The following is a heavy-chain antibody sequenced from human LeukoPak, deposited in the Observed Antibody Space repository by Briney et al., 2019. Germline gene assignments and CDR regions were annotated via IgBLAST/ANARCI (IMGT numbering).Heavy chain of an antibody. CDR3: ARGSGVYSSGWYDFDY. CDR2: IYTSGST. CDR1: RGSINSGTNY. D-gene: IGHD6-19*01. J-gene: IGHJ4*02. Sequence: PSQTLSLTCTVSRGSINSGTNYWSWIRQPAGKGLEWIGRIYTSGSTNYNPSLKSRVTISVDTSKNQFPLKLSSVTAADTAVYYCARGSGVYSSGWYDFDYWGQGTLVTVSS. V-gene: IGHV4-61*02.